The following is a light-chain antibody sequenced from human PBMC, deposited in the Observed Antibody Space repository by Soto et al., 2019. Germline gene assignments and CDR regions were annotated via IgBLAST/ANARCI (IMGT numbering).Light chain of an antibody. CDR1: QSINTW. J-gene: IGKJ1*01. V-gene: IGKV1-5*03. CDR3: QQYNTHWT. Sequence: DIQMTQSPSTLSASVGDRVTITCRASQSINTWLAWHQQKPGKVPKLLIYQASRLESGVPSRFSGSGSGTEFTLTISSLQPDDFATYFCQQYNTHWTFGQGAKVDIK. CDR2: QAS.